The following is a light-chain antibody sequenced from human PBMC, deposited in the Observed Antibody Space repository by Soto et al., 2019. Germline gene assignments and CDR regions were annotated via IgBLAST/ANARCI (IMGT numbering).Light chain of an antibody. J-gene: IGLJ3*02. CDR3: SSYTSTSTL. CDR1: SSDIGVSNY. CDR2: EVS. V-gene: IGLV2-14*01. Sequence: QSALTQPASVSGSPGQSITISCTGTSSDIGVSNYVSWYQQHPGKAPKLIIYEVSNRPSGVSNRFLGSKSGNTASLTISGLQTEDEADYYCSSYTSTSTLFGGGTKVTVL.